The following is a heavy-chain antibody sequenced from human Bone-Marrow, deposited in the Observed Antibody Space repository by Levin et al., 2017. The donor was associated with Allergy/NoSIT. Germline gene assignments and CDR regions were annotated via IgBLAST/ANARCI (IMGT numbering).Heavy chain of an antibody. J-gene: IGHJ5*02. CDR3: ARGGYSSSWDSNNWFAP. V-gene: IGHV1-2*02. CDR2: INPASGAT. D-gene: IGHD6-13*01. CDR1: GYMFNDYH. Sequence: PMASVKVSCTASGYMFNDYHVDWVRQAPGQGPVWMGNINPASGATNYAQMFQGRVTMTRDTSLSTVYMQLRSLNSDDTAVYYCARGGYSSSWDSNNWFAPWGQGTLVTVSS.